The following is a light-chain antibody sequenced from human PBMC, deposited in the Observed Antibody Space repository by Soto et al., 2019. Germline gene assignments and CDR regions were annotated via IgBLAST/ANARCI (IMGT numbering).Light chain of an antibody. Sequence: EIVLTQSRATLSLSPGERATLSCRASQSVTSYLALYQQKPGQAPRLLIYDVSSRATGIPDRFSGSGSGTDFTLTISRLEPEDFAVYYCQQYGSSPLTFGGGTKVDI. CDR1: QSVTSY. CDR3: QQYGSSPLT. CDR2: DVS. J-gene: IGKJ4*01. V-gene: IGKV3-20*01.